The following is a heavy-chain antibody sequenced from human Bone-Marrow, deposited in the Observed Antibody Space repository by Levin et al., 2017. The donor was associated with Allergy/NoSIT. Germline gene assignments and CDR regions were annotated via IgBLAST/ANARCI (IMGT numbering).Heavy chain of an antibody. J-gene: IGHJ4*02. Sequence: GESLKISCAASGFTFSSYWMSWVRQAPGKGLEWVANIKQDGSEKYYVDSVKGRFTISRDNAKNSLYLQMNSLRAEDTAVYYCARDRGIDFWSGYYSSEFDYWGQGTLVTVSS. D-gene: IGHD3-3*01. CDR1: GFTFSSYW. CDR2: IKQDGSEK. V-gene: IGHV3-7*01. CDR3: ARDRGIDFWSGYYSSEFDY.